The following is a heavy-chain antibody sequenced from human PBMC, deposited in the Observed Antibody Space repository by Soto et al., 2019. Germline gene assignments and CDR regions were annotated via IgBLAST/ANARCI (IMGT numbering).Heavy chain of an antibody. J-gene: IGHJ6*02. CDR1: GYTFTSYG. V-gene: IGHV1-18*04. CDR2: ISAYNGNT. Sequence: ASVKVSCKASGYTFTSYGLSWVRQAPGQGLEWMGWISAYNGNTNYAQKLQGRVTMTTDTSTSTAYMELRSLRSDDTAVYYCARLGYCSSTSCYPNYYGMEVWGQGPTVTVS. D-gene: IGHD2-2*01. CDR3: ARLGYCSSTSCYPNYYGMEV.